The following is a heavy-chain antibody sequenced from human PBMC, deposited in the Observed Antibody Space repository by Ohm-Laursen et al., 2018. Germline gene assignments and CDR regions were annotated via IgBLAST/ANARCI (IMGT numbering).Heavy chain of an antibody. V-gene: IGHV4-59*08. CDR3: ARYSPTPQWTFYY. CDR1: GGSISPYY. CDR2: IYYSGST. Sequence: TLSLTCTVSGGSISPYYWSWFRLPPGKGLEWIGYIYYSGSTNYNPSLKSRVTFSLDTSGNQFSLQLTSATAADTAVYYCARYSPTPQWTFYYWGQGTLVTVSS. J-gene: IGHJ4*02. D-gene: IGHD2-15*01.